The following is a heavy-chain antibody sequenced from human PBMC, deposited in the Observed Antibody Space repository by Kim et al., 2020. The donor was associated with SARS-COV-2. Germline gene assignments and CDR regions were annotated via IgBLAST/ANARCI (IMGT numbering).Heavy chain of an antibody. CDR1: GFTFSSYS. Sequence: GGSLRLSCAASGFTFSSYSMNWVRQAPGKGLEWVSSISSSSSYIYYADSVKGRFTISRDNAKNSLYLQMNSLRAEDTAVYYCARVSQEDIVVVVAAGWFDPWGQGTLVTVSS. CDR2: ISSSSSYI. V-gene: IGHV3-21*01. D-gene: IGHD2-15*01. J-gene: IGHJ5*02. CDR3: ARVSQEDIVVVVAAGWFDP.